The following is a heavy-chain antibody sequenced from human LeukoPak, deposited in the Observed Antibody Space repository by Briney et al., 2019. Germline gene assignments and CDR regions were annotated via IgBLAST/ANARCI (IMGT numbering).Heavy chain of an antibody. CDR3: ARSTVTPWHGMDV. CDR2: INHSGST. J-gene: IGHJ6*02. Sequence: SETLSLTCAVCGGSFSGYYWSWIRQPPGKGLEWIGEINHSGSTNYNPSLKSRVTISVDRSKNQFSLKLSSVTAADTAVYYCARSTVTPWHGMDVWGQGTTVTVSS. D-gene: IGHD4-17*01. CDR1: GGSFSGYY. V-gene: IGHV4-34*01.